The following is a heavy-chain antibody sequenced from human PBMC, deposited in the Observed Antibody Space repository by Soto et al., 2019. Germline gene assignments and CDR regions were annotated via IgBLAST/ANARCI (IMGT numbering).Heavy chain of an antibody. Sequence: PGGSLRLSCAASGFTFSSYGMHWVRQAPGKGLEWVAVISYDGSNKYYADSVKGRFTISRDNSKNTLYLQMNSLRAEDTAVYYCAKDLYPSNYYDSSGYYYPTRYYYYGMDVWGQGTTVTV. D-gene: IGHD3-22*01. V-gene: IGHV3-30*18. CDR3: AKDLYPSNYYDSSGYYYPTRYYYYGMDV. CDR2: ISYDGSNK. CDR1: GFTFSSYG. J-gene: IGHJ6*02.